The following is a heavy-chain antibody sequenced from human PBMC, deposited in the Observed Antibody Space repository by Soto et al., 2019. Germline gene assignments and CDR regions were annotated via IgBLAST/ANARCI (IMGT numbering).Heavy chain of an antibody. CDR2: IYHSGST. Sequence: VVEGTIRGGGDRCSLIRQPPGKGLEWIGYIYHSGSTYYNPSLKSRVTISVDRSKNQFSLKLSSVTAADTAVYYCAGGIAARPLGYWGQGTLVTVSS. CDR3: AGGIAARPLGY. V-gene: IGHV4-30-2*01. D-gene: IGHD6-6*01. CDR1: EGTIRGGGDR. J-gene: IGHJ4*02.